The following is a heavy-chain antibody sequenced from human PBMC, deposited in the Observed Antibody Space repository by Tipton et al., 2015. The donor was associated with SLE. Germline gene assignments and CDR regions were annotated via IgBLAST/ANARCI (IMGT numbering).Heavy chain of an antibody. CDR2: INPNSGGT. D-gene: IGHD3-3*01. J-gene: IGHJ4*01. CDR1: GYTLTDSY. Sequence: QSGAEVKKPGASVMVSCKASGYTLTDSYIHWVRQAPGQGLEWMGWINPNSGGTNFAQKFQGRVTMTTDTSISTIYMDLSSLTSDDKAVYYCASFTTVSSDWGQGTLVTVSS. V-gene: IGHV1-2*02. CDR3: ASFTTVSSD.